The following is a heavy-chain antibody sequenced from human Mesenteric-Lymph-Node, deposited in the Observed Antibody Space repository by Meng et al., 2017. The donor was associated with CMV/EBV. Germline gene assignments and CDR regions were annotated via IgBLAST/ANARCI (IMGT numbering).Heavy chain of an antibody. CDR1: GYTFTDYY. Sequence: ASVKVSCKATGYTFTDYYIHWMRQAPGQGLEWMGWINPNRGDTNYAQNFQGRVTMTRDTSISTAYMELSSLRSEDTAVYYCARSVQYSSFLTGFDPWGQGTLVTVSS. D-gene: IGHD6-6*01. V-gene: IGHV1-2*02. CDR3: ARSVQYSSFLTGFDP. CDR2: INPNRGDT. J-gene: IGHJ5*02.